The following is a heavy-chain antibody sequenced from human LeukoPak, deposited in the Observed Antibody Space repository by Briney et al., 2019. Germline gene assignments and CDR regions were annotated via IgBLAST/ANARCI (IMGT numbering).Heavy chain of an antibody. V-gene: IGHV4-38-2*02. CDR1: GYSISSGYY. CDR3: ARLLADHPDY. Sequence: SETLSLTCTVSGYSISSGYYWGWIRQPPGKGLEWIGSIYYSGSTYYNPSLKSRVTISVDTSKNQFSLKLSSVTAADTAVYYCARLLADHPDYWGQGTLVTVSS. D-gene: IGHD1-14*01. J-gene: IGHJ4*02. CDR2: IYYSGST.